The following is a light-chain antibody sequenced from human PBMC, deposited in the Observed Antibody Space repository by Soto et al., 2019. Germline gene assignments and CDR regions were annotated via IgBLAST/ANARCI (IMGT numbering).Light chain of an antibody. V-gene: IGKV3-15*01. CDR2: GAS. J-gene: IGKJ4*01. CDR1: QSVSSN. Sequence: EMVMTHSPATLSVSPCERATLSARASQSVSSNLAWYQQKPGQAPRLLIYGASTRATGIPARFSGSGSGTEFTLTISSLQSEDFAVYYCQQRIKWPLTFGVGTKVDIK. CDR3: QQRIKWPLT.